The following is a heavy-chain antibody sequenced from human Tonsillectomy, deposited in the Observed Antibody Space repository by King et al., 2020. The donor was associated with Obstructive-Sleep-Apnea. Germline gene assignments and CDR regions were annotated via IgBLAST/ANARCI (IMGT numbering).Heavy chain of an antibody. Sequence: QLVQSGAEVKKPGESLKISCKGSGYSFISYWIGWVRQMPGKGLEWMGIIYPGDSDTRYSPSFQGQVTISADKSTSTAYLQWSSLMASDTAIFYCARLMNYDSSGYSPFDSWGQGTLVTVSS. V-gene: IGHV5-51*01. CDR1: GYSFISYW. CDR2: IYPGDSDT. CDR3: ARLMNYDSSGYSPFDS. D-gene: IGHD3-22*01. J-gene: IGHJ4*02.